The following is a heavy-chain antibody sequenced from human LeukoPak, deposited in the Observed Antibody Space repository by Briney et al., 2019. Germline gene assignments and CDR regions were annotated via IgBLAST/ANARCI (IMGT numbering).Heavy chain of an antibody. Sequence: GASVKVSCKASGYTFTSYGITWVRQAPGQGLEWMGWISAKNGDTNYAQKVQGRVTMTTDTSTTTVYMELRSPRSDDTAVYYCVRSPSSGSYSTSWMDYWGQGTLVTVSS. CDR3: VRSPSSGSYSTSWMDY. CDR2: ISAKNGDT. CDR1: GYTFTSYG. D-gene: IGHD6-13*01. V-gene: IGHV1-18*04. J-gene: IGHJ4*02.